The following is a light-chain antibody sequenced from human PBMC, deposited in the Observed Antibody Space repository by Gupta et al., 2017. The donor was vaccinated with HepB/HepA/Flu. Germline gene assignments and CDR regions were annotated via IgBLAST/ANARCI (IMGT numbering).Light chain of an antibody. CDR1: QRVSSNN. J-gene: IGKJ1*01. V-gene: IGKV3-20*01. CDR2: DAS. CDR3: QQYGSSAT. Sequence: SVMQQSPCPPSLSPGESATLSCTGSQRVSSNNNLAWYQQKRGQAPRLLIYDASSRATGIPDRFSGSGAGTDFTLTISRLEPEEFSVYYCQQYGSSATVGQGTKVEMK.